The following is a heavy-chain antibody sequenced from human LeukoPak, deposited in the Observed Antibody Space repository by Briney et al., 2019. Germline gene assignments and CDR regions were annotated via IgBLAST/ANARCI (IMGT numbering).Heavy chain of an antibody. D-gene: IGHD4-17*01. CDR1: GFTFSSYA. CDR2: IKNDGRST. V-gene: IGHV3-74*01. CDR3: ARARNGDSLFDY. Sequence: GGSLRLSCAASGFTFSSYALSWVRQAPGKGLVWVSRIKNDGRSTNSADSVKGRFTISRDDAKNTLYLQMNSLRADDTAVYYCARARNGDSLFDYWGQGTLVTVSS. J-gene: IGHJ4*02.